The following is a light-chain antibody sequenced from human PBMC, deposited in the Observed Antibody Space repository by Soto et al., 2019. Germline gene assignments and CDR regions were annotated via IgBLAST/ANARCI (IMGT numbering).Light chain of an antibody. CDR1: PGVSNY. J-gene: IGKJ1*01. Sequence: DIQVTQSPSSLSASVGDTVTITCRAGPGVSNYLAWYQQKPGNVPKLLIYGASTLQSGVPSRFSGSGSAPDFTLTISSLQPEDVATYYCQKYNSAPWTFGPGTKVDIK. V-gene: IGKV1-27*01. CDR3: QKYNSAPWT. CDR2: GAS.